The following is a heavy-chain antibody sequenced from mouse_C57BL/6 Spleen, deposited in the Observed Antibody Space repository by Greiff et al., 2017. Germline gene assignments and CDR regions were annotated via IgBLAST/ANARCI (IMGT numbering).Heavy chain of an antibody. Sequence: VQLQQSGPELVKPGASVKISCKASGYAFSSSWMNWVKQRPGKGLEWIGRIYPGDGDTNYNGKFKGKATLTADKSSSTAYMQLSSLTSEDSAVYFCARDDGYYFFAYWGQGTLVTVSA. CDR2: IYPGDGDT. CDR1: GYAFSSSW. J-gene: IGHJ3*01. V-gene: IGHV1-82*01. CDR3: ARDDGYYFFAY. D-gene: IGHD2-3*01.